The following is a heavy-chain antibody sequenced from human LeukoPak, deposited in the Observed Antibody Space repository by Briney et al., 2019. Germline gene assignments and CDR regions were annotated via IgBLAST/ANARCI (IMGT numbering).Heavy chain of an antibody. J-gene: IGHJ4*02. CDR1: GYTFTSYG. D-gene: IGHD5-18*01. CDR2: MNPNSGNT. Sequence: ASVEVSCKASGYTFTSYGISWVRQAPGQGLEWMGWMNPNSGNTGYAQKFQGIVTMTRNTSISTAYMELSSLRSEDTAVYYCARDVDTALGYGYWGQGTLVTVSS. CDR3: ARDVDTALGYGY. V-gene: IGHV1-8*02.